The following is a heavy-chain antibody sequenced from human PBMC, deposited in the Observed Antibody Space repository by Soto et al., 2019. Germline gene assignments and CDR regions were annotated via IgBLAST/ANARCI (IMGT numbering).Heavy chain of an antibody. CDR1: GASITTNNYY. CDR2: IYYSGTT. J-gene: IGHJ4*02. CDR3: ARTLYSYGPRFDY. V-gene: IGHV4-39*07. D-gene: IGHD5-18*01. Sequence: PSETLSLTCTVSGASITTNNYYWGCLRQPPGKGLEWIGSIYYSGTTNYNPSLKSRVTISVDTSKNQFSLKLSSVTAADTAVYYCARTLYSYGPRFDYWGQGTLVTVSS.